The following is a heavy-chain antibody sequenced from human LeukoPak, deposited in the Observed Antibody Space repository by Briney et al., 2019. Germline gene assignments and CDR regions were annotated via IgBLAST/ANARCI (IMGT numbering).Heavy chain of an antibody. CDR1: GGTFSNYA. J-gene: IGHJ3*02. CDR2: IVPIFGTA. Sequence: SVKVSCKASGGTFSNYAISWVRQAPGQGLEWMGRIVPIFGTANYAERFQGRITITTDESTSTAYMELSSLRSEDTAVYYCASPIMVYDSFDIWGQGTMVTVSS. D-gene: IGHD2-8*01. CDR3: ASPIMVYDSFDI. V-gene: IGHV1-69*05.